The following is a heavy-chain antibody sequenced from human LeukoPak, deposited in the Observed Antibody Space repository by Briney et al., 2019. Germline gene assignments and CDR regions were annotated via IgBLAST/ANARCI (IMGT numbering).Heavy chain of an antibody. CDR2: IKSKTDGGTT. V-gene: IGHV3-15*01. J-gene: IGHJ5*02. CDR3: TTDSSSSWYWFDP. D-gene: IGHD6-13*01. Sequence: GGSLRPSCAASGFTFSNAWMSWVRQAPGKGLEWVGRIKSKTDGGTTDYAAPVKGRFTISRDDSKNTLYLQMNSLKTEDTAVYYCTTDSSSSWYWFDPWGQGTLVTVSS. CDR1: GFTFSNAW.